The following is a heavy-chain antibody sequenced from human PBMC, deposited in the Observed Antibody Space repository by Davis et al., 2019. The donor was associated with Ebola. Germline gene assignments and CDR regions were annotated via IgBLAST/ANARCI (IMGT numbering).Heavy chain of an antibody. J-gene: IGHJ4*02. CDR2: IYYSGST. Sequence: MPSETLSLTCTVSGGSISSYYWSWIRQPPGKGLEWIGYIYYSGSTNYNPSLKSRVTISVDTSKNHFSLNLSSVTAADTAVYYCARQSSSSWGDYWGQGTLVTVSS. V-gene: IGHV4-59*08. CDR1: GGSISSYY. D-gene: IGHD6-6*01. CDR3: ARQSSSSWGDY.